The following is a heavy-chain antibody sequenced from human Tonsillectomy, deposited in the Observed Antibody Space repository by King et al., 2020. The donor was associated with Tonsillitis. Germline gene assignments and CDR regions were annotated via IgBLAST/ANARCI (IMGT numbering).Heavy chain of an antibody. CDR3: GRVDRYVGEGLVDY. J-gene: IGHJ4*02. CDR1: GGPISSTSYY. CDR2: IHASGAT. V-gene: IGHV4-39*02. D-gene: IGHD3-9*01. Sequence: QLQESGPGLVKPSETLSLTCTVSGGPISSTSYYWTWIRQPPGKGLEWIGSIHASGATYSTPSLNSRVSISVDTSKNLFSLKVTSATAADTAVYYCGRVDRYVGEGLVDYWGQGTLVTVSS.